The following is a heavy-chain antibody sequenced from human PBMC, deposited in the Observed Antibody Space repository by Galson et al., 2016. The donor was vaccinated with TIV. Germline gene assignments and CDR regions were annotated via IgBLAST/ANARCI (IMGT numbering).Heavy chain of an antibody. CDR2: IDWADDK. Sequence: PALVKPTQTLTLTCSFSGSSLGTSGMRVSWIRQPPGKALEWLARIDWADDKFYSTSLKTRLTISKDPSKDQVVLTMTNMDPIDTATYYCARMSALGGVIDYWGQGTLVTVSS. CDR3: ARMSALGGVIDY. CDR1: GSSLGTSGMR. D-gene: IGHD3-16*01. V-gene: IGHV2-70*04. J-gene: IGHJ4*02.